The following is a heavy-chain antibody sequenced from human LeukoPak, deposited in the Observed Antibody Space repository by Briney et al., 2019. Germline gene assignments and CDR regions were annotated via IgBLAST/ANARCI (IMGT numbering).Heavy chain of an antibody. CDR1: GYSISSGYY. J-gene: IGHJ5*02. V-gene: IGHV4-38-2*02. CDR2: IYHSGST. CDR3: ARDVGENWFDP. Sequence: SETLSLTCTVSGYSISSGYYWGWIRQPPGEGLEWIGSIYHSGSTYYNPSLKSRVTISVDTSKNQFSLKLSSVTAADTAVYYCARDVGENWFDPWGQGTLVTVSS.